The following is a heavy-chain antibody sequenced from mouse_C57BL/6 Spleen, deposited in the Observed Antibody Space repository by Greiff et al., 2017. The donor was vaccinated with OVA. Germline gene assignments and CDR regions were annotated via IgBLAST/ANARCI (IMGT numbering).Heavy chain of an antibody. CDR1: GYTFTDYE. D-gene: IGHD1-1*01. CDR3: TSGVLRKGAMDY. Sequence: VKLQESGAELVRPGASVTLSCKASGYTFTDYEMHWVKQTPVHGLEWIGAIDPETGGTAYNQKFKGKAILTADKSSSTAYMELRSLTSEDSAVYYCTSGVLRKGAMDYWGQGTSVTVSS. CDR2: IDPETGGT. J-gene: IGHJ4*01. V-gene: IGHV1-15*01.